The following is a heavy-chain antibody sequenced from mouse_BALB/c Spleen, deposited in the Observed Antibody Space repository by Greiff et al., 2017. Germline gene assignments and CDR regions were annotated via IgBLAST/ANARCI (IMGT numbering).Heavy chain of an antibody. CDR3: ARWGLVYAMDY. D-gene: IGHD2-4*01. CDR2: ISSGGGNT. Sequence: DVHLVESGGGLVKPGGSLKLSCAASGFTFSSYTMSWVRQTPEKRLEWVATISSGGGNTYYPDSVKGRFTISRDNDKNNLYLQMSSLRSEDTALYYCARWGLVYAMDYWGQGTSVTVSS. V-gene: IGHV5-9*03. CDR1: GFTFSSYT. J-gene: IGHJ4*01.